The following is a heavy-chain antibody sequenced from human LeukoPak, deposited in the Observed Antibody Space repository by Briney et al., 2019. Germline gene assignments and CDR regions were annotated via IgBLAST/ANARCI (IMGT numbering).Heavy chain of an antibody. V-gene: IGHV3-33*06. CDR1: GLTFSSYG. D-gene: IGHD1-1*01. Sequence: GGSLRLSCAASGLTFSSYGMHWVRQAPSKGLEWVAVIWYDGSNKYYADSVKGRFTISRDNSKNTLYLQMNSLRAEDTAVYYCAKDGVVGGSGDDYWGQGTLVTVSS. CDR2: IWYDGSNK. CDR3: AKDGVVGGSGDDY. J-gene: IGHJ4*02.